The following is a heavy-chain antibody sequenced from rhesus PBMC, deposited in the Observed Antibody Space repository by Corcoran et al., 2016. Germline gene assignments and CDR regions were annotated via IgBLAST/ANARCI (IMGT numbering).Heavy chain of an antibody. V-gene: IGHV4-99*01. CDR1: GYSISSGYY. J-gene: IGHJ2*01. CDR2: SSVSSGIT. Sequence: QVQLQESGPGLVKPSETLSLTCAVSGYSISSGYYWGWIRQPPGKGLEYIGYSSVSSGITSYNPALKSRFNSSKDTSKTQFPPKLSSVTAADTSWSYGARHPSYGYWYCDLWGPGTPITISS. CDR3: ARHPSYGYWYCDL. D-gene: IGHD5-36*01.